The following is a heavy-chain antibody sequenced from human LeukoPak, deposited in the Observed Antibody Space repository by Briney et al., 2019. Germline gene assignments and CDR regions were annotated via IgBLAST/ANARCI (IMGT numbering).Heavy chain of an antibody. CDR3: ARDQNAGTTVTANFDY. V-gene: IGHV1-69*05. J-gene: IGHJ4*02. CDR1: GGTFSSYA. Sequence: ASVKVSCKASGGTFSSYAISWVRQAPGQGLEWMGGIIPIFGTANYAQKFQGRVTMTRDTSTSTVYMELSSLRSEDTAVYYCARDQNAGTTVTANFDYWGQGTLVTVSS. D-gene: IGHD4-17*01. CDR2: IIPIFGTA.